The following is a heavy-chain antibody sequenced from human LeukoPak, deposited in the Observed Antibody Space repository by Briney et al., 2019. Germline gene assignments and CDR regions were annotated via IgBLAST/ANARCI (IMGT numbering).Heavy chain of an antibody. CDR1: GYTFTGYY. V-gene: IGHV1-2*02. CDR2: INPNSGGT. J-gene: IGHJ5*02. D-gene: IGHD3-10*01. CDR3: ARRRTMGYNWFDP. Sequence: ASVKVSCKASGYTFTGYYMHWVRQAPGQGLEWMGWINPNSGGTNYAQKFQGRVTMTRDTSISTAYMELSRLRSDDTAVYYCARRRTMGYNWFDPWGQGTLVTVSS.